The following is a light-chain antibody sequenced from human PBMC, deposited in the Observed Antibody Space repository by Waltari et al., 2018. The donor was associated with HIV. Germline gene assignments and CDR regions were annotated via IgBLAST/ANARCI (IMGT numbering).Light chain of an antibody. Sequence: DIHLTQSPSFLSASVGDRVTITCRASQDSRNSVAWYQQRPGKAPKLLMYFTSTLQSGVPSRFSGSRSRTEFTLTIASLQAEDFATYFCQQLNTYPHAFGQGTKVEI. V-gene: IGKV1-9*01. CDR2: FTS. CDR1: QDSRNS. CDR3: QQLNTYPHA. J-gene: IGKJ2*01.